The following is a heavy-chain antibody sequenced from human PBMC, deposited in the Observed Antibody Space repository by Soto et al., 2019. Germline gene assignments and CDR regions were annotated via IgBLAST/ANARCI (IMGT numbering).Heavy chain of an antibody. D-gene: IGHD2-2*01. V-gene: IGHV1-8*01. CDR2: MNPNSGNT. CDR3: ARRYCSSTSCYGRRSLGSVRGPLYYYMDV. Sequence: QVQLVQSGAEVKKPGASVKVSCKASGYTFTSYDINWVRQATGQGLEWMGWMNPNSGNTGYAQKFQGRVTMTRNTSISTAYMELSSLRSEDTAVYYCARRYCSSTSCYGRRSLGSVRGPLYYYMDVWGKGTTVTVSS. J-gene: IGHJ6*03. CDR1: GYTFTSYD.